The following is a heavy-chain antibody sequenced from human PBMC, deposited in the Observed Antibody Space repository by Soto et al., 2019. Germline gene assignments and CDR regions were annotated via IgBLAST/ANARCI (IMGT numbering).Heavy chain of an antibody. D-gene: IGHD2-2*02. J-gene: IGHJ4*02. CDR1: GFTFSSYA. Sequence: GGSLRLSCAASGFTFSSYAMHWVRQAPGKGLEWVALISHDGGNHYYADSVKGRFTISRDNSKNMVYLQINSLRVDDTAVYYCAKSATVPAAIAYWGQGTLVTVSS. CDR2: ISHDGGNH. V-gene: IGHV3-30-3*01. CDR3: AKSATVPAAIAY.